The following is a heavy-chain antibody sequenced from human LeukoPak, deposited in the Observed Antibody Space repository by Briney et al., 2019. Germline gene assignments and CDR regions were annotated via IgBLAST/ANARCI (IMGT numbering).Heavy chain of an antibody. J-gene: IGHJ5*02. Sequence: ASVKVSCKASGYTFTGYYMHWVRQAPGQGLEWMGWINPNSGRTNYAQKFQGRVTMTRDTSISTAYMELSRLRSDDTAVYYCARAPLWFGEFGFDPWGQGTLVTVSS. CDR2: INPNSGRT. CDR3: ARAPLWFGEFGFDP. CDR1: GYTFTGYY. D-gene: IGHD3-10*01. V-gene: IGHV1-2*02.